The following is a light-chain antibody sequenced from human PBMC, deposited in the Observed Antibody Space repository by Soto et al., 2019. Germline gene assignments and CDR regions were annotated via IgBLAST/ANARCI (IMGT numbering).Light chain of an antibody. CDR3: SSFTSSSTYV. CDR1: SSDVGAYKF. Sequence: QSVLTQPASGSGSPGQSITISCTGTSSDVGAYKFVSWYQHHPGKAPKLIIYDVTTRPSGVSNRFSGSKSGDTASLTISGLQSEDEADYYCSSFTSSSTYVFGTGTKVTVL. CDR2: DVT. V-gene: IGLV2-14*03. J-gene: IGLJ1*01.